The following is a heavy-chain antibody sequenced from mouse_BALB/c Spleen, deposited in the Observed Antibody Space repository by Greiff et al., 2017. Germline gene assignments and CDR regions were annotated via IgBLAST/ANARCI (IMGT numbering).Heavy chain of an antibody. J-gene: IGHJ4*01. CDR1: GYTFTSYW. CDR3: ITGSAMDY. V-gene: IGHV1-87*01. CDR2: IYPGDGDT. D-gene: IGHD4-1*01. Sequence: VQLQQSGAELARPGASVKLSCKASGYTFTSYWMQWVKQRPGQGLEWIGAIYPGDGDTRNTQQFKGKATLTADKSSSTAYMQLSSMASEDSAIYCCITGSAMDYWGQGTSVTVSS.